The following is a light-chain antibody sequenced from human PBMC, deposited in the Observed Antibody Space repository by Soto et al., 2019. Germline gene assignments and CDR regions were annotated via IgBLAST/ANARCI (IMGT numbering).Light chain of an antibody. CDR1: ISDVGAYNY. CDR3: TSYAGTYSFFYV. CDR2: EVS. Sequence: QSVLAQPPSASGSPGQSVTISCTGTISDVGAYNYVSWYQQLPGKAPKLIIYEVSKRPPGVPDRFSGSKSGNTASLTVSGLQAEDEGDYYCTSYAGTYSFFYVFGPGTKHTV. J-gene: IGLJ1*01. V-gene: IGLV2-8*01.